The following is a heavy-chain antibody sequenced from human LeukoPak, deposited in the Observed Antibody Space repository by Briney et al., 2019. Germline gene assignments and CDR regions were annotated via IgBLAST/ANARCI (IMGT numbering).Heavy chain of an antibody. CDR3: ARLTVYSSSWLAYYMDV. V-gene: IGHV3-7*01. D-gene: IGHD6-13*01. Sequence: QPGGSLRLSXAASGFTFGSYVVTWVRQAPGKGLEWLANIKGDGSDKHYVDSVKGRLTISRDNAKNSLFLEMNSPRAEDTAVYYCARLTVYSSSWLAYYMDVWGKGTTVTVSS. CDR1: GFTFGSYV. J-gene: IGHJ6*03. CDR2: IKGDGSDK.